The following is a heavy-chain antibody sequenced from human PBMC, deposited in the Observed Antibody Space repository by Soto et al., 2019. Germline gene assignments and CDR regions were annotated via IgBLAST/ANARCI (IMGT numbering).Heavy chain of an antibody. CDR3: ARGGLVRQTWDY. D-gene: IGHD3-10*01. CDR1: GGSISSYY. V-gene: IGHV4-59*01. J-gene: IGHJ4*02. CDR2: IYYSGST. Sequence: PSETLSLTCTVSGGSISSYYWSWIRQPPGKGLEWIGYIYYSGSTNYNPSLKSRVTISVDTSKNQFSLELSSVTAADTAVYYCARGGLVRQTWDYWGQGTLVTVSS.